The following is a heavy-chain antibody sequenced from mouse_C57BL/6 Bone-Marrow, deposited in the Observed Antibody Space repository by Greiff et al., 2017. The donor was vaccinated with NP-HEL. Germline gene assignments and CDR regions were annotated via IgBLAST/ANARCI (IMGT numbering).Heavy chain of an antibody. Sequence: EVKLVESGGGLVQPGGSLKLSCAASGFTFSDYGMAWVRQAPRKGPEWVAFISNLAYSIYYADTVTGRFTISRENAKNTLYLEMSSLRSEDTAMYYCARQDGYYGFAYWGQGTLVTVSA. CDR2: ISNLAYSI. J-gene: IGHJ3*01. CDR3: ARQDGYYGFAY. CDR1: GFTFSDYG. V-gene: IGHV5-15*01. D-gene: IGHD2-3*01.